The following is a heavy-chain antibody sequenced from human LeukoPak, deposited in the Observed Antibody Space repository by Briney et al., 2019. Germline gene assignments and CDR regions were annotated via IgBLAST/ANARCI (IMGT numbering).Heavy chain of an antibody. V-gene: IGHV4-38-2*02. CDR2: IYHRGNT. CDR1: GFSIGTGYS. D-gene: IGHD3-10*01. CDR3: AREVESWFGDLLSYFDS. Sequence: SETLSLTCSVSGFSIGTGYSWGWIRQPPRKGLEWIGTIYHRGNTYYNPSLMSRVTISLDTSKNQFSLRLTSVTAADTALYYCAREVESWFGDLLSYFDSWGQGTQVTVSS. J-gene: IGHJ4*02.